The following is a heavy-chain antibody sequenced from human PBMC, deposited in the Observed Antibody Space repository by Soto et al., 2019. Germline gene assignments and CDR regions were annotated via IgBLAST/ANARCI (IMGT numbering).Heavy chain of an antibody. J-gene: IGHJ6*02. Sequence: EEQLVESGGTLVQPGRSLRLSCAASGFTFDDYAMHWVRQAPGKGLEWVSGINWNSGNIGYADSVKGRFTISRDNAKNSPYLQMDSLRGEDTALYYCAKDGFAFSYDYGLEVWGQGTSVTVSS. CDR3: AKDGFAFSYDYGLEV. CDR2: INWNSGNI. CDR1: GFTFDDYA. V-gene: IGHV3-9*01. D-gene: IGHD3-10*01.